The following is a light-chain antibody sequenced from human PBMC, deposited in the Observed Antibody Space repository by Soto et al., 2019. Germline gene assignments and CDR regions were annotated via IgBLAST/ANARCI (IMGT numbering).Light chain of an antibody. J-gene: IGKJ3*01. CDR1: RHVYINA. CDR3: QQYGASPFT. V-gene: IGKV3-20*01. Sequence: VVLTQSPATLSLSPGERATLSCRASRHVYINALAWYQQKPGRTPTLLIFGASTRATDIPDRFSGTGSGTDFSLTINGVEPEDSAVYDGQQYGASPFTFGPGTRVEI. CDR2: GAS.